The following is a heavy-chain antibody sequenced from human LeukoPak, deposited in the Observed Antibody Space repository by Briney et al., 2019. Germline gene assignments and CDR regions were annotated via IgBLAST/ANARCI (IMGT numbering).Heavy chain of an antibody. CDR3: GREASHSRNRYIGPAWGYFDF. D-gene: IGHD6-13*01. J-gene: IGHJ4*02. V-gene: IGHV4-4*07. Sequence: SETLSLTCTVSGRSISSNLWSWIRQPAGKGLEWIGRMYTSGTTNPSLKSRVTMSLATSKNQVSLKLSSFTAAGTAVYYCGREASHSRNRYIGPAWGYFDFWGQGTLVTVSS. CDR2: MYTSGTT. CDR1: GRSISSNL.